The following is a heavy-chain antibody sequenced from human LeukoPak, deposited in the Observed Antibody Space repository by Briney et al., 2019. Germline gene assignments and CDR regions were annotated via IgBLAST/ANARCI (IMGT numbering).Heavy chain of an antibody. J-gene: IGHJ5*02. V-gene: IGHV4-4*02. CDR3: ATSYYGSGTYYNWFDP. D-gene: IGHD3-10*01. Sequence: SETLSLTCAVSGGSISSSNWWSWVRQPPGKGLEWIGEIYHSGTTNYNPSLESRLTISIDTSKNQFSLKLSSVTAADTAVYYCATSYYGSGTYYNWFDPWGQGTLVTVSS. CDR2: IYHSGTT. CDR1: GGSISSSNW.